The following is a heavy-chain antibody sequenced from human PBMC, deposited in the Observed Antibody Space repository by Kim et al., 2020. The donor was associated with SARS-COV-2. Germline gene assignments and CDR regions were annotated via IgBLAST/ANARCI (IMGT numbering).Heavy chain of an antibody. Sequence: GGSLRLSCAASGFTVSSNYMSWVRQAPGKGLEWVSVIYSGGSTYYADSVKGRFTISRDNSKNTLYLQMNSLRAEDTAVYYCARDPRWVGATHDAFDIWGQGTMVTVSS. V-gene: IGHV3-66*01. D-gene: IGHD1-26*01. J-gene: IGHJ3*02. CDR3: ARDPRWVGATHDAFDI. CDR2: IYSGGST. CDR1: GFTVSSNY.